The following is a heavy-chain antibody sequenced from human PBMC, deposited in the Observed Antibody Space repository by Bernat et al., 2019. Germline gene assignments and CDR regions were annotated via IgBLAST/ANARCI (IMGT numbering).Heavy chain of an antibody. J-gene: IGHJ5*02. CDR3: ARDPIGDSHVDYNWFDP. D-gene: IGHD4-17*01. CDR1: GFTFSSYA. Sequence: QVQLVESGGGVVQPGRSLRLSCAASGFTFSSYAMHWVRQAPGKGLEWVAVISYDGSNKYYADSVKGRFTISRDNSKNTLYLQMNSLRAEDTAVYYCARDPIGDSHVDYNWFDPWGQGTLVTVSS. V-gene: IGHV3-30-3*01. CDR2: ISYDGSNK.